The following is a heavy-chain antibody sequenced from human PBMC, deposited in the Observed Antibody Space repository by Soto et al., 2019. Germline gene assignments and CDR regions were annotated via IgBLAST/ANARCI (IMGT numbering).Heavy chain of an antibody. D-gene: IGHD6-19*01. V-gene: IGHV1-3*01. CDR3: AIAVSGTGSLDP. CDR2: INAGNGNT. CDR1: GYTFTSYA. J-gene: IGHJ5*02. Sequence: ASVKVSCKASGYTFTSYAMHWVRQAPGQRLEWMGWINAGNGNTKYSQKFQGRVTITRDTSASTAYMELSSLRSGDTAVYYCAIAVSGTGSLDPWGQGTLVTVSS.